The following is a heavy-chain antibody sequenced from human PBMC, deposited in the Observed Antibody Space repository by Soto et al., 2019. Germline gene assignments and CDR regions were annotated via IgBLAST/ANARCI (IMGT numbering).Heavy chain of an antibody. J-gene: IGHJ6*02. CDR1: GFTFSSYA. CDR2: IWCDGSNT. CDR3: ARDLFTGRRYFDWLSQGHYYGMDV. D-gene: IGHD3-9*01. Sequence: GGSLRLSCAASGFTFSSYAMSWVRQAPGKGLEWVSAIWCDGSNTYYADSVKGRFTISRDNSKNTLYLQMNSLRAEDTAVYYCARDLFTGRRYFDWLSQGHYYGMDVWGQGTTVTVSS. V-gene: IGHV3-33*08.